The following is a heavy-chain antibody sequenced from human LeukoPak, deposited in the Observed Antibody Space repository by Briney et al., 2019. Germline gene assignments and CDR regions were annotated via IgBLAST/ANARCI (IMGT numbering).Heavy chain of an antibody. J-gene: IGHJ3*01. CDR1: GFTFSNAW. CDR3: ATDAGHGFSF. V-gene: IGHV3-74*03. CDR2: IYSGGSDT. D-gene: IGHD3/OR15-3a*01. Sequence: GGSLRLSCAASGFTFSNAWMHWVRQAPGKGLVWVSRIYSGGSDTTYADSVKGRFIISRDNAKNTLYLQMNSLRGDDTAVYYCATDAGHGFSFWGQGTMVTVSS.